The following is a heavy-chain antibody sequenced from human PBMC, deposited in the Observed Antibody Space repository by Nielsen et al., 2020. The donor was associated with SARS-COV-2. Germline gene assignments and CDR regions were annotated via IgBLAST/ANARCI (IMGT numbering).Heavy chain of an antibody. CDR3: ANFLLGSGSYYTPDDAFDI. V-gene: IGHV3-23*01. CDR1: GFTFSSYA. D-gene: IGHD3-10*01. Sequence: GGSLRLSCAASGFTFSSYAMSWVRQAPGKGLEWVSAISGSGGSTYYADSVKGRFTISRDNSKNTLYLQMNSLRAEDTAVYYCANFLLGSGSYYTPDDAFDIWGQGTMVTVSS. J-gene: IGHJ3*02. CDR2: ISGSGGST.